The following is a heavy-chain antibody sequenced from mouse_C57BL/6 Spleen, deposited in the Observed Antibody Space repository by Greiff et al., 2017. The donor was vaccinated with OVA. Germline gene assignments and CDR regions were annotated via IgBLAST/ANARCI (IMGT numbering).Heavy chain of an antibody. CDR2: IYPSDSET. J-gene: IGHJ2*01. V-gene: IGHV1-61*01. CDR1: GYTFTSYW. Sequence: QVQLQQPGAELVRPGSSVKLSCKASGYTFTSYWMDWVKQRPGQGLEWIGNIYPSDSETHYNQKFKDKATLTVDKSSSTAYMQLSSLTSEDSAVYYCARGGTVAYFDYWGQGTTLTVSS. CDR3: ARGGTVAYFDY. D-gene: IGHD1-1*01.